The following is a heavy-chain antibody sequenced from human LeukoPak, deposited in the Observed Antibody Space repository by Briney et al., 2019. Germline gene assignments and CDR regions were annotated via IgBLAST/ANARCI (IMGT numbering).Heavy chain of an antibody. CDR3: ARGRNLRRHPLYMDV. V-gene: IGHV1-8*01. CDR2: MNPNSGNT. Sequence: ASVKVSCKASGYTFTSYDINWVRQATGQGLEWMGWMNPNSGNTGYAQKFQGRVTMTRNTSISTAYMELSSLRSEDTAVYYCARGRNLRRHPLYMDVWGKGTTVTVSS. D-gene: IGHD1-1*01. CDR1: GYTFTSYD. J-gene: IGHJ6*03.